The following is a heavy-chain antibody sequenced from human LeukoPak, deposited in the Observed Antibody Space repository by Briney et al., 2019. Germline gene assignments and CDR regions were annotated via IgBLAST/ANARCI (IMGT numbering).Heavy chain of an antibody. CDR3: ARADLFYSPYGMDV. J-gene: IGHJ6*02. CDR1: GFTFSSYA. D-gene: IGHD2/OR15-2a*01. CDR2: ISYDGSNK. V-gene: IGHV3-30*14. Sequence: GGSLRLSCAASGFTFSSYAMHWVRQAPGKGLEWVAVISYDGSNKYYADSVKGRFTISRDNSKNTLYLQMNSVRAEDTAVYYCARADLFYSPYGMDVWGQGTTVTVSS.